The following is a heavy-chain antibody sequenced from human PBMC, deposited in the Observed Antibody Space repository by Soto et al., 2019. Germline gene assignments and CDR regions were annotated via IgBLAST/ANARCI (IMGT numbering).Heavy chain of an antibody. J-gene: IGHJ4*02. CDR2: INAGNGNT. CDR1: GYTFTSYA. CDR3: ARDGILPLIGLSGGEFDY. D-gene: IGHD2-21*01. Sequence: ASVKVSCKASGYTFTSYAMHWVRQAPGQRLEWMGWINAGNGNTKYSQKFQGRVTITRDTSASTAYMELSSLRSEDTAVYYCARDGILPLIGLSGGEFDYWGQGTLVTGSS. V-gene: IGHV1-3*01.